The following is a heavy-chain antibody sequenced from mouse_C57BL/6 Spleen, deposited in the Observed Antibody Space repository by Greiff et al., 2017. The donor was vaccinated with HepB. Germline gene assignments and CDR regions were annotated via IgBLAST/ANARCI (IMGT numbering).Heavy chain of an antibody. CDR3: ARSLTRVVATDYFDY. J-gene: IGHJ2*01. CDR2: IYPRSGNT. D-gene: IGHD1-1*01. V-gene: IGHV1-81*01. CDR1: GYTFTSYG. Sequence: QVQLQQSGAELARPGASVKLSCKASGYTFTSYGISWVKQRTGQGLEWIGEIYPRSGNTYYNEKFKGKATLTADKSSSTAYMELRSLTSEDSAVYFCARSLTRVVATDYFDYWGQGTTLTVSS.